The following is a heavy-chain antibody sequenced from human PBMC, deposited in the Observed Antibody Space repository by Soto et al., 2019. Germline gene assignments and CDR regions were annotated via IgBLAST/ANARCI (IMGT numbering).Heavy chain of an antibody. CDR2: TYYRSKWYN. CDR3: ARDTSIGIPWFDP. Sequence: SQTLSLTCVISGDSVSSNSGAWNWIRQSPSRGLEWLGRTYYRSKWYNDYAVSVKNRITINSDTSKNQLSLQLNSVTPEDTAVYYCARDTSIGIPWFDPWGQGTLVTVSS. CDR1: GDSVSSNSGA. V-gene: IGHV6-1*01. D-gene: IGHD3-16*02. J-gene: IGHJ5*02.